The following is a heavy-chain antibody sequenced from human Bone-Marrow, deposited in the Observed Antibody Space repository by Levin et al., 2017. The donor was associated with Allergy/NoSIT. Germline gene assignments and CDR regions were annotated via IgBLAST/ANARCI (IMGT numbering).Heavy chain of an antibody. CDR1: GMTSTNYA. CDR2: ISGSGSRT. Sequence: GESLKISCAASGMTSTNYAMSWVRQAPGKGLEWVSAISGSGSRTFYADSVKGRFTISRDDSKTTYFLHMNSLRADDTAVYYCAKDAKKSLAARPEYFDSWGQGTLVSVSS. J-gene: IGHJ4*02. CDR3: AKDAKKSLAARPEYFDS. V-gene: IGHV3-23*01. D-gene: IGHD6-6*01.